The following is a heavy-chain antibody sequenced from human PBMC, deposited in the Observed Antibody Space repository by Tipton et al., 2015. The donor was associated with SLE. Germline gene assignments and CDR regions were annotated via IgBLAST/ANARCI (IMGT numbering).Heavy chain of an antibody. Sequence: TLSLTCTVSGGSISSSSYYWGWIRQPPGKGLEWIGSIYYSGSTYYNPSLKSRVTISVDTSKNQFSLKLSSVTAADTAVYYCARQGRHYYDSSFWFDPWGQGTLVTVSS. V-gene: IGHV4-39*01. CDR1: GGSISSSSYY. D-gene: IGHD3-22*01. J-gene: IGHJ5*02. CDR2: IYYSGST. CDR3: ARQGRHYYDSSFWFDP.